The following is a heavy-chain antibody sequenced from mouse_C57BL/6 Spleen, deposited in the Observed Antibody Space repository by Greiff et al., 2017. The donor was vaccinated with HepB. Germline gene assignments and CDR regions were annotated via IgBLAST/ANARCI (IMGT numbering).Heavy chain of an antibody. CDR2: IYPRDGST. J-gene: IGHJ3*01. CDR3: ARRWYDFPFAY. Sequence: QVQLQQSGPELVKPGASVKLSCKASGYTFTSYDINWVKQRPGQGLEWIGWIYPRDGSTKYNEKFKGKATLTVDTSSSTAYMELHSLTSEDSAVYFCARRWYDFPFAYWGQGTLVTVSA. D-gene: IGHD1-1*02. CDR1: GYTFTSYD. V-gene: IGHV1-85*01.